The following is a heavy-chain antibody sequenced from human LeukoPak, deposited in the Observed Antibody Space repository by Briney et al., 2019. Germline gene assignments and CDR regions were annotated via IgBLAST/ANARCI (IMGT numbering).Heavy chain of an antibody. CDR3: AKERGAGYYDFWSGYYN. J-gene: IGHJ4*02. CDR2: ISGSGGST. CDR1: GFTFSSYA. D-gene: IGHD3-3*01. Sequence: GGSLRLSCAASGFTFSSYAMSWVRQAPGKGLEWVSAISGSGGSTYYADSVKGRFTISRDNSKNTLYLQMNSLRAEDTAVYYCAKERGAGYYDFWSGYYNWGQGTLVTVSS. V-gene: IGHV3-23*01.